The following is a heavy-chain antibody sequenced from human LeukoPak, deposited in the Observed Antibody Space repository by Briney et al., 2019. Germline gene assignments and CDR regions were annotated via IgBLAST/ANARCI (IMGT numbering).Heavy chain of an antibody. Sequence: GGSLRLSCAASGFTFSNHGMNWVRQAPGKGLEWVSGISPSGDITYYADSVKGRFTISRDNSKNTLYLQMNSLRAEDTAVYYCAKVASRHCSSTSCHLYYFDYWGQGTLVTVSS. CDR3: AKVASRHCSSTSCHLYYFDY. CDR2: ISPSGDIT. J-gene: IGHJ4*02. V-gene: IGHV3-23*01. D-gene: IGHD2-2*01. CDR1: GFTFSNHG.